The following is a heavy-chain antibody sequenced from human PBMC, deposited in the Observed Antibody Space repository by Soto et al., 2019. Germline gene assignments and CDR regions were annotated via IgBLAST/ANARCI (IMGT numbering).Heavy chain of an antibody. J-gene: IGHJ6*02. CDR1: GYTFTSYY. V-gene: IGHV1-46*01. Sequence: ASVKVSCKASGYTFTSYYMHWVRQAPGQGLEWMGIINPSGGSTSYAQKFQGRVTMTRDTSTSTVYMELSSLRSEDTAVYYCASDTPPYYSGMDVWGQGPKVTVSS. CDR3: ASDTPPYYSGMDV. CDR2: INPSGGST.